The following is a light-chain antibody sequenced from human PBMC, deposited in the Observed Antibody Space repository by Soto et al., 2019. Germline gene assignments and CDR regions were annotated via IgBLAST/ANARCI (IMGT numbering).Light chain of an antibody. CDR3: MQALQTPRLT. CDR1: QSLLHSNGYNY. J-gene: IGKJ3*01. Sequence: IVMTQSPLSLPVTPGEPASISCRSSQSLLHSNGYNYLDWYLQKPGQSPQLLIYLGSNRATGVPDRFSGSGSGTDFILKISRVEADDVGVYYCMQALQTPRLTCGPGTKVDIK. V-gene: IGKV2-28*01. CDR2: LGS.